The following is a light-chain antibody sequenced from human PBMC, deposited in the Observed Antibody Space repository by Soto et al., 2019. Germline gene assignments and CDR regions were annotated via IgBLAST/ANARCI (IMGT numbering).Light chain of an antibody. CDR1: QSISSW. CDR3: HSRA. Sequence: DIQITQSPSTLSASVGDRVTNTCRASQSISSWLAWYQQKPGKAPKLLIYKASSLESGVPSRFSGSGSETEFTLTISRLQPDDFATYFCHSRAFGQGTRLEIK. CDR2: KAS. J-gene: IGKJ5*01. V-gene: IGKV1-5*03.